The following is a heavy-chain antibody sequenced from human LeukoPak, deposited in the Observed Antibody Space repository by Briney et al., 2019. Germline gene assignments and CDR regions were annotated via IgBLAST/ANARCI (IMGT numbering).Heavy chain of an antibody. CDR2: IWYGGSNK. CDR3: AREFAGYRNPSFDY. CDR1: GFTFSSYG. D-gene: IGHD3-9*01. V-gene: IGHV3-33*01. Sequence: HTGGSLRLSCAASGFTFSSYGMHWVRQAPGKGLEWVAVIWYGGSNKYYADSVKGRFTISRDNSKNTLYLQMNSLRAEDTAVYYCAREFAGYRNPSFDYWGQGTLVTVSS. J-gene: IGHJ4*02.